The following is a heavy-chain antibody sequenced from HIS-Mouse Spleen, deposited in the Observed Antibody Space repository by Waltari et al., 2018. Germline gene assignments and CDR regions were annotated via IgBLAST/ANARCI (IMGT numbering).Heavy chain of an antibody. J-gene: IGHJ4*02. V-gene: IGHV4-30-4*01. CDR1: GGSISSGVYY. CDR3: ARGVFGCGSRKGFDY. CDR2: IYYSGST. D-gene: IGHD3-3*01. Sequence: QVQLQESGPGLVKPSQTLSPTCTVSGGSISSGVYYWSWIPHHPGKGLEWIGYIYYSGSTYYNSSLKSRVTISVDTSKNQFSLKLSSGTAADTAVYYCARGVFGCGSRKGFDYWGQGTLVTVAS.